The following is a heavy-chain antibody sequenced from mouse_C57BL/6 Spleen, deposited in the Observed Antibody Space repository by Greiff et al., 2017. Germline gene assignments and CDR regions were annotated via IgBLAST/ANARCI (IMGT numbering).Heavy chain of an antibody. CDR3: ARLGLGYYFDC. CDR2: INPSNGGT. J-gene: IGHJ2*01. D-gene: IGHD3-3*01. V-gene: IGHV1-53*01. CDR1: GYTFTRYW. Sequence: QVQLQQPGTELVKPGASVKLSCKASGYTFTRYWMHWVKQRPGQGLEWIGNINPSNGGTNYNEKFKSKATLTVDKSSSTAYMQLSSLTSEYSAVYYCARLGLGYYFDCWGQGTTLTVSS.